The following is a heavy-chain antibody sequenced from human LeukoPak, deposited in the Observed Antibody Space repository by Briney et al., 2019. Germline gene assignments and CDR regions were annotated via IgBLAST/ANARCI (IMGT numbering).Heavy chain of an antibody. CDR3: ARDGAVAGFDY. CDR1: GFTFSSYS. J-gene: IGHJ4*02. Sequence: GGSLRLSCAASGFTFSSYSMNWVRQAPGKGLEWVSSISSSSSYIYYADSVKGRFTISRDNSKNTLYLQMNSLRAEDTAVYYCARDGAVAGFDYWGQGTLVTVSS. CDR2: ISSSSSYI. V-gene: IGHV3-21*01. D-gene: IGHD6-19*01.